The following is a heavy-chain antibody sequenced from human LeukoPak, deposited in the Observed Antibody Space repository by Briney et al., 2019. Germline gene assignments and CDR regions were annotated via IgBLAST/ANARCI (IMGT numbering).Heavy chain of an antibody. Sequence: SETLSLACTVSGGSISSSSYYWGWIRQPPGKGLEWVGTIYYTGSTYYNPSLKSRVTISVDTSKNQCSLKLSSVTAADTAVYYCARRRGWYPVDYWGQGTLVTVSS. V-gene: IGHV4-39*01. CDR1: GGSISSSSYY. CDR3: ARRRGWYPVDY. CDR2: IYYTGST. J-gene: IGHJ4*02. D-gene: IGHD6-19*01.